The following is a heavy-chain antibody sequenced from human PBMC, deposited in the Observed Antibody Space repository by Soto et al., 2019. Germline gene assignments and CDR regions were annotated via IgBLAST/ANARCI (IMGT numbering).Heavy chain of an antibody. CDR2: IHHSGGT. CDR3: TKNIAYALDY. V-gene: IGHV4-4*02. CDR1: GCSVSNNHW. J-gene: IGHJ4*02. Sequence: VQLQESGPGLVKPSGTLALSCAVSGCSVSNNHWWSWVRQSPGNGLEWIGEIHHSGGTSYNPSLESRDTLSVDKSKKELSLRLNDVTGADTAVYYCTKNIAYALDYWGLGILVTVSS. D-gene: IGHD5-12*01.